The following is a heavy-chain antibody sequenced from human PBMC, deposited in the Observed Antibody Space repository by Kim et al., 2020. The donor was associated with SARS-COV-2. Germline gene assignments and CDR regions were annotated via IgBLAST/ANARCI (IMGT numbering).Heavy chain of an antibody. CDR2: INAGNGNT. V-gene: IGHV1-3*01. J-gene: IGHJ5*02. Sequence: ASVKVSCKASGYTFTSYAMHWVRQAPGQRLEWMGWINAGNGNTKYSQKFQGRVTITRDTSASTAYMELSSLRSEDTAVYYCARDLSQLLWFGELKDWFDPWGQGTLVTVSS. CDR1: GYTFTSYA. D-gene: IGHD3-10*01. CDR3: ARDLSQLLWFGELKDWFDP.